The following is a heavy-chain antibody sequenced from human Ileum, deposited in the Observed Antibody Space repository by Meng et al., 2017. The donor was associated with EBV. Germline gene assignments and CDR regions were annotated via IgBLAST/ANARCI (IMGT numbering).Heavy chain of an antibody. Sequence: QVQLQGSGPGRVKPSGTLPLICAVSGCSISSSNWWSWVRQPPGKGLEWIGEIYHSGSTNYNPSLKSRVTMSVDKSKNQFSLNLSSVTAADTAVYYCARVGQWLPIDYWGQGTLVTVSS. J-gene: IGHJ4*02. CDR3: ARVGQWLPIDY. D-gene: IGHD6-19*01. CDR1: GCSISSSNW. CDR2: IYHSGST. V-gene: IGHV4-4*02.